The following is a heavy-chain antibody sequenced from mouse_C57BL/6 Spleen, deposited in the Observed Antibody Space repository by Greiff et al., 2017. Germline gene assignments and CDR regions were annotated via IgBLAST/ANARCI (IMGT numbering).Heavy chain of an antibody. D-gene: IGHD3-2*02. CDR1: GYTFTSYG. CDR3: ARGETAQAGCAY. CDR2: IYPRSGNT. V-gene: IGHV1-81*01. Sequence: QVQLKESGAELARPGASVKLSCKASGYTFTSYGISWVKQRTGQGLEWIGEIYPRSGNTYYNEKFKGKATLTADKSSSTAYMELRSLTSEDSAVYFCARGETAQAGCAYWGQGTLVTVSA. J-gene: IGHJ3*01.